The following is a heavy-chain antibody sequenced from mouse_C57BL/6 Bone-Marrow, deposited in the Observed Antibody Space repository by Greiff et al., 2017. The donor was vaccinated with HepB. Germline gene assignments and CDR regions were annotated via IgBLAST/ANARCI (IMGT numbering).Heavy chain of an antibody. CDR1: GYTFTDYY. Sequence: QVQLQESGPELVKPGASVKISCKASGYTFTDYYINWVKQRPGQGLEWIGCIFPGSGSTYYNEKSKGKATLTVAKSSSTAYMLLSSLTSEYSAVYFCAFYSKPYYFDYWGQGTTLTVAS. D-gene: IGHD2-5*01. CDR2: IFPGSGST. J-gene: IGHJ2*01. V-gene: IGHV1-75*01. CDR3: AFYSKPYYFDY.